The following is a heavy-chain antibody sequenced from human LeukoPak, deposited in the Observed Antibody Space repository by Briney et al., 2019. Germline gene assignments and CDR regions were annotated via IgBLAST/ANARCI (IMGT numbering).Heavy chain of an antibody. J-gene: IGHJ5*02. CDR2: IKQDGSEK. CDR1: GFTFSSYW. CDR3: AGARGWEFSS. D-gene: IGHD1-26*01. Sequence: QPGGSLRLSCAASGFTFSSYWMGWVRQAPGMGLEWVATIKQDGSEKYYLDSVKGRFTISRDNAKNSLFLQMNSLRAEETAVYYCAGARGWEFSSWGQGTLVTVSS. V-gene: IGHV3-7*01.